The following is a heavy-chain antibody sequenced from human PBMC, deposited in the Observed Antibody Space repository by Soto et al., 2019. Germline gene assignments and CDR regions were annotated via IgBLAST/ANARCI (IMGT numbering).Heavy chain of an antibody. J-gene: IGHJ4*02. CDR3: AKDHVAGTVDY. D-gene: IGHD6-19*01. CDR1: GFTFSSYA. Sequence: GGSLRLSCAASGFTFSSYAMSWVRQAPGKGLEWVSAISGSGGSTYYADSVKCRVTISRDNSKNTLYLQMNSLRAEDTAVYYCAKDHVAGTVDYWGQGTLVTVSS. V-gene: IGHV3-23*01. CDR2: ISGSGGST.